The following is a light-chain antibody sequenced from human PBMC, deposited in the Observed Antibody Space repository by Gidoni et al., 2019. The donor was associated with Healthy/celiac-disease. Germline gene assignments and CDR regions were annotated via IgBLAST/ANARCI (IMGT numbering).Light chain of an antibody. Sequence: DIQMTQYPSSLSASVGDRVTITCRASQGISNYLAWYQQEPGKVPKLLIYAASTLQSGVPSRFSGSGSGTDFTLTISSLQPEDVATYYCQKYNSAPRTWTFGQGTKVEIK. V-gene: IGKV1-27*01. CDR1: QGISNY. CDR3: QKYNSAPRTWT. CDR2: AAS. J-gene: IGKJ1*01.